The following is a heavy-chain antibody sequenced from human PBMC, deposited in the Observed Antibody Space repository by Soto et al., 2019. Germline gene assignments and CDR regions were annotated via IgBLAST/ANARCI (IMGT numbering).Heavy chain of an antibody. CDR1: GYTFSSFG. V-gene: IGHV1-18*01. Sequence: QVQLVQSGAEVKKPGASVKVSCKASGYTFSSFGINWVRQAPGQGLEWMGWISAYNGNTKYAQKLQGRVTTTTDTSPSKAYRELRRLRFDDTAVYYCARVGGRGFGGCLYGMDVWGQGTTVTVSS. J-gene: IGHJ6*02. CDR2: ISAYNGNT. D-gene: IGHD3-10*01. CDR3: ARVGGRGFGGCLYGMDV.